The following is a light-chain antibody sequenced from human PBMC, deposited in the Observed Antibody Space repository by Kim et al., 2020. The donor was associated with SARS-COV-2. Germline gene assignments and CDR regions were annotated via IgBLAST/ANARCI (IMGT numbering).Light chain of an antibody. CDR3: LKHSSAPWT. V-gene: IGKV1-27*01. CDR2: AAS. Sequence: SASVGDRVTITCRASQAISSYLAWYQHKPGKPPKLLVYAASALHSGVPSRFSGRGSGTQFTLTISNLQPEDVATYYCLKHSSAPWTFGQGTKVDIK. CDR1: QAISSY. J-gene: IGKJ1*01.